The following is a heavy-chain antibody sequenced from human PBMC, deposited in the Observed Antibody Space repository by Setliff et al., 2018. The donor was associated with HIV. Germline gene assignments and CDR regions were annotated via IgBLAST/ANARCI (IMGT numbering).Heavy chain of an antibody. V-gene: IGHV5-51*01. Sequence: PGESLKISCKTSGYNFPTYWIGWVRQMPGKGLEWMGIIYPGDSDTRYSPSFQGQVTISADKSISTAYLQWSSLKASDTAIYYCAISGSPDRRPTWGQGTLVTVSS. CDR2: IYPGDSDT. J-gene: IGHJ5*02. CDR1: GYNFPTYW. CDR3: AISGSPDRRPT. D-gene: IGHD3-10*01.